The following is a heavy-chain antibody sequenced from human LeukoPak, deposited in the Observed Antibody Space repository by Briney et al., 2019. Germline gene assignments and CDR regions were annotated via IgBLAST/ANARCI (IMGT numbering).Heavy chain of an antibody. D-gene: IGHD2-2*02. J-gene: IGHJ5*02. CDR3: ARQDIVVVPAAIIGGFWFDP. CDR1: GGSISSSSYY. Sequence: SETLSLTCTVSGGSISSSSYYWGWIRQPPGTGLEWIGSIYYSGSTYYNPSLKSRVTISVDTSKNQFSLKLSSVTAADTAVYYCARQDIVVVPAAIIGGFWFDPWGQGTLVTVSS. V-gene: IGHV4-39*01. CDR2: IYYSGST.